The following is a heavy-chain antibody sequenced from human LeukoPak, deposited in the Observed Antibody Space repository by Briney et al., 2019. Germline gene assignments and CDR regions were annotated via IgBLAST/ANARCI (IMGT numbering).Heavy chain of an antibody. Sequence: SEALSLTCTFSGGSISSGSYYWSWIRQPAGKGLEWIGRIYTSGSTNYNPSLKSRVTISVDTSKNQFSLKLSSVAAADTAVYYCARAQVVVVTGFDAFDIWGQGTMVTVSS. J-gene: IGHJ3*02. CDR3: ARAQVVVVTGFDAFDI. CDR2: IYTSGST. D-gene: IGHD2-21*02. CDR1: GGSISSGSYY. V-gene: IGHV4-61*02.